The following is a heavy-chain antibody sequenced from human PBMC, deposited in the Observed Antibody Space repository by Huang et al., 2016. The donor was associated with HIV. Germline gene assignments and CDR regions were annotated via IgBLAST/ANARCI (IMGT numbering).Heavy chain of an antibody. Sequence: QVQLVQSGAAVRTPGASVKVSCSGSGDILTELAMHWVRQSPGKGLEWMRGSYPEDGKTMYAEKVQGRVTMTEDTSTDTAHLELSCLTSDDTAVNNCATHSGGDSYAPYYWCQGTLVTVSS. CDR2: SYPEDGKT. CDR1: GDILTELA. CDR3: ATHSGGDSYAPYY. V-gene: IGHV1-24*01. D-gene: IGHD2-21*02. J-gene: IGHJ4*02.